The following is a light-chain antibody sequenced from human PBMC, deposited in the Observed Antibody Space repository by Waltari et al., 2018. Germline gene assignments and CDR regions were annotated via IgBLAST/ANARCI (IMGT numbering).Light chain of an antibody. Sequence: SSELTQDPAVSVALGQTVRITCQGDSLRTYYVSWFQQKAGQDTTLVIYGKNNRPAGIPDRFSASTSGSRASLTILGAQAEEEADYYCHSRDSNGDVLIGGGTKVTVV. CDR2: GKN. CDR3: HSRDSNGDVL. V-gene: IGLV3-19*01. J-gene: IGLJ2*01. CDR1: SLRTYY.